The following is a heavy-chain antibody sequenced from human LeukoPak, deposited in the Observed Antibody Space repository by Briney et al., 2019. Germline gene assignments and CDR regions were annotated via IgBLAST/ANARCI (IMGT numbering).Heavy chain of an antibody. V-gene: IGHV5-51*01. CDR3: ARPLNPYSSGWYDAFDI. CDR2: IYPGDSDT. CDR1: GYSFTSYW. Sequence: RGESLKISCKGSGYSFTSYWIGWVRQMPGKGLEWMGIIYPGDSDTRYSPSFQGQVTISADKSISTAYLQWSSLKASDTAMYYCARPLNPYSSGWYDAFDIWGQGTMVTVSS. D-gene: IGHD6-19*01. J-gene: IGHJ3*02.